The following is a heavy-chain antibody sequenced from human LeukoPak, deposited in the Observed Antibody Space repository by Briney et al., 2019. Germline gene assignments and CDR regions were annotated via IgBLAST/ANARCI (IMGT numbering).Heavy chain of an antibody. J-gene: IGHJ1*01. CDR2: INPNSGGT. CDR3: ARVFAVAGTRRVYFQH. Sequence: ASVKVSCKASGYTFTGYYMHWVRQAPGQGLEWMGWINPNSGGTNYAQKFQGRVTMTRDTSISTAYMELSRLRSGDTAVYYCARVFAVAGTRRVYFQHWGQGTLVTVSS. CDR1: GYTFTGYY. D-gene: IGHD6-19*01. V-gene: IGHV1-2*02.